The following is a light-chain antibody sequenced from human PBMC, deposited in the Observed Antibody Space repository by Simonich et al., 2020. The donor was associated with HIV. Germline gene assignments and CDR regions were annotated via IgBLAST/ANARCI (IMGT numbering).Light chain of an antibody. V-gene: IGLV1-40*01. CDR1: SSNIGAGYD. Sequence: QSVLTQPPSVSGDPGQRVTISCTGSSSNIGAGYDVHWYQQLPGTAPKLLIYGNTNRPSGVPDRFSGAKSGTSASLAINGLQAEDEAIYYCHSYDSSLSGWVFGGGTKLTVL. CDR2: GNT. J-gene: IGLJ3*02. CDR3: HSYDSSLSGWV.